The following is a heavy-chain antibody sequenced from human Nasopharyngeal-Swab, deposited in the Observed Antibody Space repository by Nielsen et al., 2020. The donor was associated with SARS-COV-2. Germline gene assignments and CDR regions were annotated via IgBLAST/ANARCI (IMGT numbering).Heavy chain of an antibody. V-gene: IGHV4-39*01. Sequence: SETLSLTCTVSGGSISSSSYYWGWIRQPPGKGLEWIGSIYYSGSTYYNPSLKSRVTISVDTSKNQFSLKLSSVTAAYTAVYYCARLVSGWYEVEYWGQGTLVTVSS. CDR3: ARLVSGWYEVEY. J-gene: IGHJ4*02. CDR2: IYYSGST. D-gene: IGHD6-19*01. CDR1: GGSISSSSYY.